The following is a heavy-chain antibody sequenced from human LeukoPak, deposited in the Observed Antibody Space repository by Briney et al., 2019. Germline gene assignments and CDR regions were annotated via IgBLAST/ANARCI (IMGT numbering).Heavy chain of an antibody. V-gene: IGHV4-61*02. Sequence: KPSETLSLTCTVSGGSISSGSYYWSWIRQPAGKGLEWIGRIYTSGSTNYNPSLKSRVTISVDTSKNQFSLKLSSVTAADTAIYYCARRFTTNHDYWGQGILVTVSS. CDR1: GGSISSGSYY. CDR2: IYTSGST. J-gene: IGHJ4*02. CDR3: ARRFTTNHDY. D-gene: IGHD1-1*01.